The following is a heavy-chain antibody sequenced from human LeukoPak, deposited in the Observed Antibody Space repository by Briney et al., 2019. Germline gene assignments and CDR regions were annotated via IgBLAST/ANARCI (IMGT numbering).Heavy chain of an antibody. CDR1: EFTFSTYS. Sequence: GGSLRLSCAASEFTFSTYSMNWVRQAPGKGLEWVSSISSGSTYIYYADSVKGRFTISRDNAKNSLYLQMNSLRAEDTAVYYCAKVDYGDYSFFDYWGQGTLVTVSS. D-gene: IGHD4-17*01. CDR3: AKVDYGDYSFFDY. V-gene: IGHV3-21*01. J-gene: IGHJ4*02. CDR2: ISSGSTYI.